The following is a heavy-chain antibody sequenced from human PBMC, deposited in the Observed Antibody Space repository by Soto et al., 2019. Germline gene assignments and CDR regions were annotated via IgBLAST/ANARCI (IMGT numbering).Heavy chain of an antibody. CDR1: GYTFTGYY. J-gene: IGHJ6*02. CDR2: INPNSGGT. Sequence: QVQLVQSGTEVKKPGASVKVSCKASGYTFTGYYMHWVRQAPGQGLEWMGWINPNSGGTNYAQKFQGWVTMTGDTSINTGSMEVSRLNSDHTGVYSCARQNAYGSGVSGLDVWGQGTTVTVSS. CDR3: ARQNAYGSGVSGLDV. V-gene: IGHV1-2*04. D-gene: IGHD3-10*01.